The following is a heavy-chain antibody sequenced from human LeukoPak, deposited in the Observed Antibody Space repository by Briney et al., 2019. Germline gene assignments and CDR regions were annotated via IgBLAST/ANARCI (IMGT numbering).Heavy chain of an antibody. Sequence: PSETLSLTCTVSGGSISSYYWSWIRQPPGKGLEWIGYIYYSGSTNYNPSLKSRVTISVDTSKNQFSLKLSSVTAADTAVYYCARGSDIVVVPAAILGDGFDPWGRGTLVTVSS. CDR3: ARGSDIVVVPAAILGDGFDP. J-gene: IGHJ5*02. D-gene: IGHD2-2*01. CDR2: IYYSGST. V-gene: IGHV4-59*01. CDR1: GGSISSYY.